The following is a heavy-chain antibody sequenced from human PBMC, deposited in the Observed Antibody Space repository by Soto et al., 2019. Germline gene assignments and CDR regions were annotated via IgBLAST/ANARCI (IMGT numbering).Heavy chain of an antibody. V-gene: IGHV3-9*01. CDR2: ISWNSETI. CDR3: AKDMKWGGMTTIHYFDS. D-gene: IGHD4-17*01. Sequence: EVQLVESGGGLVQPGRSLRLSCAASGFTVDDYAMHWVRQAPGKGLEWVSGISWNSETIDYADSVKGRFTISRDNAKSSLFLQMNSLRPDDTALYYCAKDMKWGGMTTIHYFDSWGQGTLVTVCS. J-gene: IGHJ4*02. CDR1: GFTVDDYA.